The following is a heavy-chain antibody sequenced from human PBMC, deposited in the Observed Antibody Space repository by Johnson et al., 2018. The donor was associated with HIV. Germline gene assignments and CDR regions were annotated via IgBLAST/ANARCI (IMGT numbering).Heavy chain of an antibody. CDR1: GFTFSSYW. CDR3: AKGLDTAMVRDAFDI. D-gene: IGHD5-18*01. V-gene: IGHV3-7*01. CDR2: IKQDGSEK. J-gene: IGHJ3*02. Sequence: VQLVESGGGLIQPGGSLRLSCAASGFTFSSYWMNWVRHVPGKGLEWVANIKQDGSEKYYLDSVKGRFTISRDNAKNSLYLQMSSLRAEDTAVYYCAKGLDTAMVRDAFDIWGQGTMVTVSS.